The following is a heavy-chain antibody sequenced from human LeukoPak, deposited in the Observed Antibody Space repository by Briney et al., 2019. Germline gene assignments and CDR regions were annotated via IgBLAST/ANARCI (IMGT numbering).Heavy chain of an antibody. CDR3: ARMGGYCSGGTCYSPYSYYMDV. CDR2: ISSNGCST. V-gene: IGHV3-64*01. D-gene: IGHD2-15*01. Sequence: GGSLRLSCAASGFTFSSNAMHRVRQAPGKGLEYVSAISSNGCSTYYANSVKGRFTISRDNSKNTLYLQMGSLRAEDTAVYYCARMGGYCSGGTCYSPYSYYMDVWGKGTTVTVSS. J-gene: IGHJ6*03. CDR1: GFTFSSNA.